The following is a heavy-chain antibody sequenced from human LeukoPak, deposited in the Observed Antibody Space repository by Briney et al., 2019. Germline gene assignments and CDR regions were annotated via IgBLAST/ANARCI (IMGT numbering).Heavy chain of an antibody. Sequence: GGSLRLSCAASGFTFSSYEMNWVRQAPGRGPKWVSYISSNAGNMYYADSVKGRFTISRDNAKSSLYLQMNSLRAEDTAFYYCARVLSSSSSSLGAYDLWGQGTMVHVSS. V-gene: IGHV3-48*03. CDR3: ARVLSSSSSSLGAYDL. CDR2: ISSNAGNM. J-gene: IGHJ3*01. D-gene: IGHD2-2*01. CDR1: GFTFSSYE.